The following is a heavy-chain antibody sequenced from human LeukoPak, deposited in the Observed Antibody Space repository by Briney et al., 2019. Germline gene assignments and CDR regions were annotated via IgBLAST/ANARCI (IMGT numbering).Heavy chain of an antibody. V-gene: IGHV3-23*01. CDR3: AKARSGSWTFDY. CDR1: GLTFSNYA. D-gene: IGHD6-13*01. CDR2: ISAGGSST. J-gene: IGHJ4*02. Sequence: HPGGSLKLPWAASGLTFSNYAMSWVGQAPGKGLGWVSAISAGGSSTYYADSVKGRFTISRDNSKNTLYLQMNSLRAGDTAVYYCAKARSGSWTFDYWGQGTLVTVSS.